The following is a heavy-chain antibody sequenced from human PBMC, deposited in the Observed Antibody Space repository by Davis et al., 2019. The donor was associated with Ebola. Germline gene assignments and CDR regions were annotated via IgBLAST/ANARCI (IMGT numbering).Heavy chain of an antibody. CDR2: ISYDGSNK. CDR3: ARDFGLAAAGTAFDF. D-gene: IGHD6-13*01. J-gene: IGHJ4*02. Sequence: GESLKISCAASGFTFTRFPMHWVRQAPGKGLEWVALISYDGSNKYYADSVKGRFTISRDNSKNALYVQMNSLKAEDTALYYCARDFGLAAAGTAFDFWGQGTLVTVSS. CDR1: GFTFTRFP. V-gene: IGHV3-30*04.